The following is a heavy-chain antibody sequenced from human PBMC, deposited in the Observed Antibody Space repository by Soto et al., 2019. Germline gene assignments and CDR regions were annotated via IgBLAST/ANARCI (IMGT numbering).Heavy chain of an antibody. Sequence: PGGSLRLSCAASGFTFSSYWMHWVRQAPGKGLVWVSRINSDGSSTSYADSVKGRFTISRDNAKDTLYLQMNSLRAEDTAVYYCARGGRITILGVVTGHHYYGMDVWGQGTTVTVSS. CDR2: INSDGSST. D-gene: IGHD3-3*01. J-gene: IGHJ6*02. CDR3: ARGGRITILGVVTGHHYYGMDV. V-gene: IGHV3-74*01. CDR1: GFTFSSYW.